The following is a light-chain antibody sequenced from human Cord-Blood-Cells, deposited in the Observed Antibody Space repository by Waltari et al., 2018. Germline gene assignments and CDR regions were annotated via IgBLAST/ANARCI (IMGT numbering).Light chain of an antibody. CDR2: EVS. V-gene: IGLV2-8*01. CDR1: SSDVGRYNY. Sequence: QSALTQPPFASGSPGQSVTLSFTGTSSDVGRYNYVSWYQQHPGKAPKLMIYEVSKRPSGVPDRFAGSKSGNTASLTVSGLQAEDEADYYCSSYAGSNNVVFGGGTKLTVL. J-gene: IGLJ2*01. CDR3: SSYAGSNNVV.